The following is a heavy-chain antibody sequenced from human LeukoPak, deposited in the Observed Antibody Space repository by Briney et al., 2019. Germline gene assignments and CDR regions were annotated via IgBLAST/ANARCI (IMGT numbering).Heavy chain of an antibody. CDR3: ASLAEEYDY. Sequence: SSETLSLTCAVSGGSISSGGYSWSWIRQPPGKGLEWIGYIYHSGSTYYNPSLKSRVTISVDRSKNQFSLKLSSVTAADTAVYYCASLAEEYDYWGQGTLVTVSS. D-gene: IGHD6-13*01. CDR1: GGSISSGGYS. V-gene: IGHV4-30-2*01. J-gene: IGHJ4*02. CDR2: IYHSGST.